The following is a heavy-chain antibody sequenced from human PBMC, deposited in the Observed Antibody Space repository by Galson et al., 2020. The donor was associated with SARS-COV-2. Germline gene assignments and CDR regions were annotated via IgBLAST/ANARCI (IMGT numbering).Heavy chain of an antibody. Sequence: GESLKISCKGYGYRFADYWIGWVRQMPGQGLEWLGIIYPGDSDTRYSPSFQGQVTISADKSITTAYLEWSGLRASDTAMYYCARERGAFCGGDCYRTFDTWGQGTLVTVSS. CDR2: IYPGDSDT. V-gene: IGHV5-51*01. CDR1: GYRFADYW. CDR3: ARERGAFCGGDCYRTFDT. J-gene: IGHJ5*02. D-gene: IGHD2-21*01.